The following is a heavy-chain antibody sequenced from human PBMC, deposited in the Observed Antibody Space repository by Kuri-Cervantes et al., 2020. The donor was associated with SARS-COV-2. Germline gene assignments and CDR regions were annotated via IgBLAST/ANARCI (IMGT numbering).Heavy chain of an antibody. J-gene: IGHJ4*02. CDR1: GFTFSDYY. Sequence: GEPLKISCAASGFTFSDYYMSWIRQAPGKGLEWVSYISSSGSTIYYADSVKGRFTISRDNAKNSLYLQMNSLRAEDTAVYYCAKDLPGSSAADVYWGQGTLVTVSS. CDR3: AKDLPGSSAADVY. CDR2: ISSSGSTI. D-gene: IGHD6-13*01. V-gene: IGHV3-11*04.